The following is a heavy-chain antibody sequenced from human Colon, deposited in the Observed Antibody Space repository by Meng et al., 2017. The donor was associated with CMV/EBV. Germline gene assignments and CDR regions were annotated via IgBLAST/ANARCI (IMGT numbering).Heavy chain of an antibody. Sequence: YGGSFSGYYWTWIRQPPGKGLEWIGEINHNGDTNYNPSLKSRVTISVDTSKNQLSLNLSSVTAADTAVYYCARGLLTRLRPTNWFDPWGQGTLVTVSS. D-gene: IGHD2-15*01. CDR1: GGSFSGYY. CDR3: ARGLLTRLRPTNWFDP. J-gene: IGHJ5*02. CDR2: INHNGDT. V-gene: IGHV4-34*01.